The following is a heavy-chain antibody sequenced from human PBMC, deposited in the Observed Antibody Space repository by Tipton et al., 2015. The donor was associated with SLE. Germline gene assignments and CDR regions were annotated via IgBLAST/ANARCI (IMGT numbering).Heavy chain of an antibody. J-gene: IGHJ3*02. V-gene: IGHV3-53*04. D-gene: IGHD6-19*01. CDR1: GFTVSSNY. CDR3: ARASSGWYLDI. CDR2: IYSGGST. Sequence: AVSGFTVSSNYMSWVRQAPGKGLEWVSVIYSGGSTYYADSVKGRFTISRHNSKNTLYLQMNSLRAEDTAVYHCARASSGWYLDIWGQGTMVTVSS.